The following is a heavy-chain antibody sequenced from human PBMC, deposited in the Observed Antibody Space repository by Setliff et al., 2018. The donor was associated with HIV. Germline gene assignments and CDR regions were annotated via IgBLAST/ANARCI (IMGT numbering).Heavy chain of an antibody. V-gene: IGHV4-59*11. D-gene: IGHD1-26*01. CDR3: ARDFRIGWAVQDYWYFDL. Sequence: SETLSLTCTVSGGSISSHYWSWIRQPPGKGLEWIGYIYYSGSTYYNPSLKSRVTISVDTSKNQFSLKLSSVTAADTAVYYCARDFRIGWAVQDYWYFDLWGRGTLVTVSS. CDR2: IYYSGST. J-gene: IGHJ2*01. CDR1: GGSISSHY.